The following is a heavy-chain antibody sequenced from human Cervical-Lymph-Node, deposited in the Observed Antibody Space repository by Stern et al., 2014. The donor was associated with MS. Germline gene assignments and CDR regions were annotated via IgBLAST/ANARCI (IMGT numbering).Heavy chain of an antibody. V-gene: IGHV3-30-3*01. J-gene: IGHJ4*02. D-gene: IGHD3-10*01. CDR3: ARDPSRFGDNGYLDF. CDR2: ISHDGTNK. CDR1: GFTFSSFA. Sequence: VQLVESGGGLVQPGKSLRLSCAASGFTFSSFAMHWVRQAPGQGLQWLAGISHDGTNKYYPASVKGRFTISRDKSNNAVYLQISSLRLDDTAVYFCARDPSRFGDNGYLDFWGQGTLVTVSS.